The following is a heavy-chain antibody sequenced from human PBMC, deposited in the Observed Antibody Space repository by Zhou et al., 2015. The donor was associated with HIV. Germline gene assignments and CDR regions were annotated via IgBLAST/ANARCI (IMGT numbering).Heavy chain of an antibody. J-gene: IGHJ4*02. D-gene: IGHD3-10*01. CDR2: MTALGSAT. CDR1: GFIFDDYA. Sequence: EVQLVESGGGLVQPGRALRISCAASGFIFDDYAINWVRQAPGKGLEWISSMTALGSATYYADSVRGRFTISRDNSKNTLYLQMESLRVEDTATYYCAKDHIEGSFWAIDSWGQGTLVTVSS. CDR3: AKDHIEGSFWAIDS. V-gene: IGHV3-23*04.